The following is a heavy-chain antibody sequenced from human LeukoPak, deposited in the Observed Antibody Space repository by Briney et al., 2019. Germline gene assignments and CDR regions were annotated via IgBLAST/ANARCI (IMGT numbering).Heavy chain of an antibody. V-gene: IGHV3-30*02. D-gene: IGHD2-2*01. Sequence: GGSLRLSCAASGFTFSSYGMHWVRQAPGKGLDWVASIRYDGSNKYYADSVKGRFTISRDSSKNTLYLQMNSLRAEDTAVYYCAKGRTASRKNNVVVVPAAMNPYYMDVWGKGTTVTVSS. CDR2: IRYDGSNK. CDR1: GFTFSSYG. J-gene: IGHJ6*03. CDR3: AKGRTASRKNNVVVVPAAMNPYYMDV.